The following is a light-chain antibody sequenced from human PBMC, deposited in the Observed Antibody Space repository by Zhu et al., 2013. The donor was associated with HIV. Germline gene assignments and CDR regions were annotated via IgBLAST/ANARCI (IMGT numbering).Light chain of an antibody. CDR2: SVS. V-gene: IGKV3-15*01. J-gene: IGKJ5*01. CDR1: QSVNRN. Sequence: IVMTQSPATLSVSPGDRVTLSCRASQSVNRNLAWYQQKPGQAPRLLMYSVSARATNIPARFSGSGSGTDFTLTISYLQSEDFAIYYCQQYNNWLFTFGQGTRLE. CDR3: QQYNNWLFT.